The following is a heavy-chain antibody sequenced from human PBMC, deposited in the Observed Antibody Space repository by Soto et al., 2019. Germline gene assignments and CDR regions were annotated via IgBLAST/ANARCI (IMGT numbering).Heavy chain of an antibody. CDR3: AKWNGGFDY. CDR1: GFTFSSYG. J-gene: IGHJ4*02. CDR2: ISYDGSYK. D-gene: IGHD3-16*01. V-gene: IGHV3-30*18. Sequence: QVQLVESGGGVVQPGRSLRLSCAASGFTFSSYGMHWVRQAPGKGLEWVAVISYDGSYKYYADSVKGRLTISRDNSKNPLYLQMNSLRAEDTAVYYCAKWNGGFDYWGQGTLVTVSS.